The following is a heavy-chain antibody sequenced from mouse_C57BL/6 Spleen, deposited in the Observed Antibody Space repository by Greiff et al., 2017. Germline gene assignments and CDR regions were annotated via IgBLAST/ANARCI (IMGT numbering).Heavy chain of an antibody. D-gene: IGHD1-1*01. J-gene: IGHJ2*01. Sequence: EVTLVESGGGLVKPGGSLKLSCAASGFTFSDYGMHWVRQAPEKGLEWVAYISSGSSTLYYADTVKGRFTIARDNAKNTLFLQMTSLRSEDTAMYYCAITYYGSSSYFDYWGQGTTLTVSS. V-gene: IGHV5-17*01. CDR2: ISSGSSTL. CDR1: GFTFSDYG. CDR3: AITYYGSSSYFDY.